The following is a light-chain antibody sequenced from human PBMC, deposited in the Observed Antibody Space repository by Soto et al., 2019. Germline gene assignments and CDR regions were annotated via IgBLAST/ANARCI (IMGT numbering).Light chain of an antibody. Sequence: EIVLTQSPATLSLSPGERATLSCRASETVNSYLAWYQQKPGQAPRLLIYDVSKRATGIPARFSGSGSGTDFTLAISSLEPDDFAVYYCQHRSSWPFTFGPGTKVDIK. CDR3: QHRSSWPFT. V-gene: IGKV3-11*01. CDR1: ETVNSY. CDR2: DVS. J-gene: IGKJ3*01.